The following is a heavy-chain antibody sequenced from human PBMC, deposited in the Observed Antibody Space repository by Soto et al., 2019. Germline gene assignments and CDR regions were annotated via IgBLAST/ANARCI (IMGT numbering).Heavy chain of an antibody. CDR3: ARKVLGSTSRPDWWYFEL. Sequence: EVQLLESGGGLVQPGGSLRLSCVGSGFTFINYAMNWVRQTPGKGLEWVSTISGGGDRTFDADTVKGRFTISRDNSKNTVNLQMNSLRADDTAVYYCARKVLGSTSRPDWWYFELWGRGTLVNVSS. CDR1: GFTFINYA. V-gene: IGHV3-23*01. J-gene: IGHJ2*01. CDR2: ISGGGDRT. D-gene: IGHD2-2*01.